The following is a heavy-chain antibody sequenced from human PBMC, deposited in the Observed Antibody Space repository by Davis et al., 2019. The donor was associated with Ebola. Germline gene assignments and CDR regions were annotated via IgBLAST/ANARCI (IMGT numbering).Heavy chain of an antibody. J-gene: IGHJ6*02. CDR1: GFTFSSYG. Sequence: GGSLRLSCAASGFTFSSYGMHWVRQAPGKGLEWVAVIWYDGSNKYYADSVKGRFTISRDNSKNTLYLQMNSLRAEDTAVYYCAKSPRAAYYYYGMDVWGQGTTVTVSS. CDR2: IWYDGSNK. D-gene: IGHD2-15*01. V-gene: IGHV3-33*06. CDR3: AKSPRAAYYYYGMDV.